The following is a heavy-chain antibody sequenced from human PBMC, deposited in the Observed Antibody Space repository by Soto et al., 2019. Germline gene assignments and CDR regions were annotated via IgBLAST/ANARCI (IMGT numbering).Heavy chain of an antibody. V-gene: IGHV3-48*02. D-gene: IGHD1-20*01. CDR1: GFTLSSYS. CDR2: ISSSSSTI. CDR3: AIYNPRSSGWDV. J-gene: IGHJ6*02. Sequence: EVQLVESGGGLVQPGGSLRLSCEASGFTLSSYSMNWARQAPGQGLEWVSYISSSSSTIYYADSVKGRFTISRDNAKNSLYLQMNSLRDEDTAVYYCAIYNPRSSGWDVWGQGTTVTVSS.